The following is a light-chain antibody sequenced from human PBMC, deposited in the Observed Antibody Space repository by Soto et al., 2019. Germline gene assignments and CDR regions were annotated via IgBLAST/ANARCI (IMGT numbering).Light chain of an antibody. V-gene: IGLV1-44*01. CDR3: AAWDDSLHGPV. J-gene: IGLJ2*01. CDR2: KDS. CDR1: SSNIGSNT. Sequence: QPVLTQPPSASGTPGQRVTISCSGSSSNIGSNTITWYQQVPGTAPKLLIYKDSRRPSGVPDRFSGSKSGTSASLAISGLQSEDEADYYCAAWDDSLHGPVLGGGTKVTVL.